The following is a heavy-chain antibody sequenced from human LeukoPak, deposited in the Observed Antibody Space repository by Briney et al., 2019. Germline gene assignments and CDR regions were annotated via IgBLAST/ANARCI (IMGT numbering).Heavy chain of an antibody. J-gene: IGHJ4*02. D-gene: IGHD6-19*01. V-gene: IGHV3-21*01. Sequence: GGSLRLSCAASGFTFSSYSMNWVRQAPGKGLEWVSSISSSSSYIYYADSVKGRFTISRDNAKNSLYLQMNSLRAEDTAVYYCARGAGEQWLVKLEYYFDYWGRGTLVTVSS. CDR1: GFTFSSYS. CDR3: ARGAGEQWLVKLEYYFDY. CDR2: ISSSSSYI.